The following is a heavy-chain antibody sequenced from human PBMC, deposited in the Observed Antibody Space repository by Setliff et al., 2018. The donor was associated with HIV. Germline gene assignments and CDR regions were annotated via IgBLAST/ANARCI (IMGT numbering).Heavy chain of an antibody. D-gene: IGHD2-21*02. CDR1: GFTFSDAW. CDR2: IKNRANGGTT. Sequence: GESLKISCAASGFTFSDAWMSWVRQAPGKGLEWVARIKNRANGGTTHYAAPVNGRFTISRDDSKNTLYLQMNSLKTEDTAMYYCTPIHNYTDHCPDSWGQGTLVTVSS. J-gene: IGHJ5*01. CDR3: TPIHNYTDHCPDS. V-gene: IGHV3-15*01.